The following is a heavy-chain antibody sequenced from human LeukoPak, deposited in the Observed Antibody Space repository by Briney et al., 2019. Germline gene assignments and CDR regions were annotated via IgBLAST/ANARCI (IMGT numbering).Heavy chain of an antibody. CDR1: GFTFSSYW. CDR2: IKQDGSEK. J-gene: IGHJ4*02. V-gene: IGHV3-7*01. CDR3: ARDPGYDFRSGRPLNY. Sequence: PGGSLRLSCAASGFTFSSYWMSWVRQAPGKGLEWVANIKQDGSEKYYVDSVKGRFTISRDNAKNSLYLQMSSLRAEDTAVYYCARDPGYDFRSGRPLNYWGQGTLVTVSS. D-gene: IGHD3-3*01.